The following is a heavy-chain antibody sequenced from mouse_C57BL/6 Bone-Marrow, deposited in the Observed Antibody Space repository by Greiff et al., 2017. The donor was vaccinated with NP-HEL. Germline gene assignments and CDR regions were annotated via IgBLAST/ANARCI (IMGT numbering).Heavy chain of an antibody. V-gene: IGHV1-62-2*01. D-gene: IGHD2-4*01. CDR3: AREGVYDYDGVAY. Sequence: QVQLQQSGAELVKPGASVKLSCKASGYTFTEYTIHWVKQRSGQGLEWIGWFYPGSGSIKYNEKFKDKATLTVDTSSSTAYMQLSSLTSEYSAVYYWAREGVYDYDGVAYWGQGTLVTVSA. J-gene: IGHJ3*01. CDR2: FYPGSGSI. CDR1: GYTFTEYT.